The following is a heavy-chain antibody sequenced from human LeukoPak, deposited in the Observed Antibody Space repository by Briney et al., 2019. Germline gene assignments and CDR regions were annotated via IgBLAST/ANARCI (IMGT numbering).Heavy chain of an antibody. D-gene: IGHD3-3*01. Sequence: ASVKVSCKASGYTFTSYGISWVRQAPGQGLEWMGWISAYNGNTNYAQKLQGRVTMTTDTSTSTAYMELRSLRSDDTAVYYCARDGNLDYDFWSGPLQFDYWGQGTLVTVSS. CDR3: ARDGNLDYDFWSGPLQFDY. J-gene: IGHJ4*02. CDR1: GYTFTSYG. CDR2: ISAYNGNT. V-gene: IGHV1-18*01.